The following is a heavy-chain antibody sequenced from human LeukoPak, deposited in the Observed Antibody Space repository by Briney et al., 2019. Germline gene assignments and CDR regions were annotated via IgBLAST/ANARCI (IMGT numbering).Heavy chain of an antibody. D-gene: IGHD2-2*01. CDR1: GLTVSSNY. CDR3: AREPYCSSTSCYARYYFDY. V-gene: IGHV3-23*01. J-gene: IGHJ4*02. Sequence: GGSLRLSCAASGLTVSSNYMSWVRQAPGKGLEWVSAISGSGGSTYYADSVKGRFTISRDNSKNTLYLQMNSLRAEDTAVYYCAREPYCSSTSCYARYYFDYWGQGTLVTVSS. CDR2: ISGSGGST.